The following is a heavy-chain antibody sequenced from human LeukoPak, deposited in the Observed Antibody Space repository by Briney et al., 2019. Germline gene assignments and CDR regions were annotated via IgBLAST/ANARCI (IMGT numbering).Heavy chain of an antibody. CDR2: IYYSGST. CDR3: ARGSPYSSSWYWFDP. CDR1: GGSISSYY. J-gene: IGHJ5*02. V-gene: IGHV4-59*01. D-gene: IGHD6-13*01. Sequence: SETLSLTCTVSGGSISSYYWSWIRQPPGKGLEWIGYIYYSGSTNCNPSLKSRVTISVDTSKNQFSLKLSSVTAADTAVYYCARGSPYSSSWYWFDPWGQGTLVTVSS.